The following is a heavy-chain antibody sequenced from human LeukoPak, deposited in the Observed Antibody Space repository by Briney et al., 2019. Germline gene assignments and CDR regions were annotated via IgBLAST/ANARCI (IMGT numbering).Heavy chain of an antibody. CDR1: GGSISNYY. J-gene: IGHJ3*02. Sequence: SETLSLTCTVSGGSISNYYWSWIRQPAGKGLEWIGRIYTSESTDYNPSLKSRVTMSVDTSKNQSSLKLTSVTAADTAVYYCARGPINYYDKFDIWGQGTMVTVSS. V-gene: IGHV4-4*07. CDR2: IYTSEST. CDR3: ARGPINYYDKFDI. D-gene: IGHD3-22*01.